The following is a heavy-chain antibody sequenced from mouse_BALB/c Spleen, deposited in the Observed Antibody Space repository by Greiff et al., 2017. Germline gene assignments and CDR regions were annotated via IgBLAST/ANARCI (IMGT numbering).Heavy chain of an antibody. D-gene: IGHD2-4*01. CDR3: ARDYDYLAY. J-gene: IGHJ3*01. CDR1: GFTIKDTY. Sequence: VQLQQSGAELVKPGASVKLSCTASGFTIKDTYMHWVKQRPEQGLEWIGRIDPANGNTKYDPKFQGKATITADTSSNTAYLQLSSLTSEDTAVYYCARDYDYLAYWGQGTLVTVSA. V-gene: IGHV14-3*02. CDR2: IDPANGNT.